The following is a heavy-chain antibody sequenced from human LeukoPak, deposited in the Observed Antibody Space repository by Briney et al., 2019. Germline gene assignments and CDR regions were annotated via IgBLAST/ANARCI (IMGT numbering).Heavy chain of an antibody. J-gene: IGHJ3*02. V-gene: IGHV4-59*08. D-gene: IGHD3-22*01. Sequence: PSETLSLTCTVSGGSISSYYWSWIRQPPGKRLEWIGYIYYSGSTNYNPSLKSRVTISVDTSKNQFSLKLSSVTAVDTAVYYCARGYYDSGLRAFDIWGQGTMVTVSS. CDR1: GGSISSYY. CDR2: IYYSGST. CDR3: ARGYYDSGLRAFDI.